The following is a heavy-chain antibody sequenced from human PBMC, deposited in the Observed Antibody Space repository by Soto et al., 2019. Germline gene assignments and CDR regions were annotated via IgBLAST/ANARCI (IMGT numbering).Heavy chain of an antibody. CDR3: ARSWGGIGSSWFFDY. D-gene: IGHD6-13*01. Sequence: QVQLQESGPGLVKPSETLSLTCTVSGGSISSYYWSWIRQPAGKGLAWIGRIYTSGSTNYNPSPKRRVTMSVDTSKNQFPLKLSCVTAADTAVYYCARSWGGIGSSWFFDYWGQGTLVTVSS. CDR2: IYTSGST. CDR1: GGSISSYY. V-gene: IGHV4-4*07. J-gene: IGHJ4*02.